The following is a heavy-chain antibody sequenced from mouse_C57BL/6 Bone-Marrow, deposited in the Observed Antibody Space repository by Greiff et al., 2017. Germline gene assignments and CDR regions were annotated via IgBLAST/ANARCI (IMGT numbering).Heavy chain of an antibody. CDR3: TTRGYYCAMDY. J-gene: IGHJ4*01. CDR2: IDPENGDT. V-gene: IGHV14-4*01. D-gene: IGHD2-2*01. Sequence: EVKLVESGAELVRPGASVKLSCTASGFNIKDDYMHWVKQRPEQGLEWIGWIDPENGDTEYASKFQGKATITADTSSTTAYMELRSLTSEDTAVYYCTTRGYYCAMDYWGQGTSVTVSS. CDR1: GFNIKDDY.